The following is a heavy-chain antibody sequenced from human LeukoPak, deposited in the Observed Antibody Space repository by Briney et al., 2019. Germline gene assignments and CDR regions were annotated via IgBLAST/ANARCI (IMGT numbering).Heavy chain of an antibody. CDR1: GLTFSSHW. D-gene: IGHD2-15*01. CDR3: AKQLGYCSDGSCYFPY. V-gene: IGHV3-30*18. J-gene: IGHJ4*02. CDR2: VSYDGSNK. Sequence: GGSLRLSCAASGLTFSSHWMHWVRQAPGKGLEWVAVVSYDGSNKYYADSVKGRFTISRDNSKNTLCLQMNSLRAEDTAVYYCAKQLGYCSDGSCYFPYWGQGTLVTVSS.